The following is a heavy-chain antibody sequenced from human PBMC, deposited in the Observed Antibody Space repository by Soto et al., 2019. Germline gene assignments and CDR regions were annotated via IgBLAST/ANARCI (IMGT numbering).Heavy chain of an antibody. CDR1: GLTLSNYG. CDR3: EKEGLRAVTSFYSYGLDI. J-gene: IGHJ6*02. Sequence: EVQLLESGGGVVQPGGSLTLSCAVSGLTLSNYGMSWVRQAPGKGLEWVSTISGSGGSIQYTESVKGRFTIASDNSKNMLFLRLDSLRVEDTDVYYCEKEGLRAVTSFYSYGLDIWGQGTTVTVS. V-gene: IGHV3-23*01. D-gene: IGHD4-17*01. CDR2: ISGSGGSI.